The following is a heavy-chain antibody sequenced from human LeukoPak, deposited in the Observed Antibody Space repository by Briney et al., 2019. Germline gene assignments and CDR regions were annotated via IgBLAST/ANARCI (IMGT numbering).Heavy chain of an antibody. CDR2: ISSSSSTI. J-gene: IGHJ6*03. Sequence: GGSLRLSCAASGFTFSSYSMNWVRQAPGKGLEWVSYISSSSSTIYYADSVKGRFTISRDNAKNSLYLQMNSLRAEDTAVYYCARGGDYDFWSGYYHRLGEWTPMDVWGKGTTVTVSS. CDR1: GFTFSSYS. V-gene: IGHV3-48*01. CDR3: ARGGDYDFWSGYYHRLGEWTPMDV. D-gene: IGHD3-3*01.